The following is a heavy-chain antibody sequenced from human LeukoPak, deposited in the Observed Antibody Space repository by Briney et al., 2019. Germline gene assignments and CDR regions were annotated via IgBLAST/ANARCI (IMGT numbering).Heavy chain of an antibody. CDR2: INPKTGGT. J-gene: IGHJ4*02. Sequence: ASLKVSCKAPGYTFTDHYMHWVRQAPGQGLGWMGRINPKTGGTHYAQNFQGSVTMTRDTSTSTAYLDLSRLGSDDTSVYFCARGSSDYYVPDYWGQGTLVTVSS. D-gene: IGHD4-17*01. CDR3: ARGSSDYYVPDY. CDR1: GYTFTDHY. V-gene: IGHV1-2*04.